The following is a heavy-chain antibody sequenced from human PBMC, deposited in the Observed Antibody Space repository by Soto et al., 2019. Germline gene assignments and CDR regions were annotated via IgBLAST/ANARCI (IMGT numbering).Heavy chain of an antibody. V-gene: IGHV3-23*01. CDR2: INSGGTVA. D-gene: IGHD1-26*01. CDR1: GFTYESYA. J-gene: IGHJ6*02. CDR3: AGRVGATNYGMAV. Sequence: EVQLLESGGGLVQPGGSLRLSCSASGFTYESYAMSWVRQAPGKGLEWVSGINSGGTVAHYADSVKGRFAISRDNSKNTLSLEMNSLRADDTAVYYCAGRVGATNYGMAVWGQGTTVTVSS.